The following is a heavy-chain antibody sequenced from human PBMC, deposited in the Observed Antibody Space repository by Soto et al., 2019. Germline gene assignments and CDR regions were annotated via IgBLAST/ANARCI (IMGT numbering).Heavy chain of an antibody. V-gene: IGHV4-39*01. J-gene: IGHJ5*02. CDR2: IYYSGST. CDR3: ARSPLGKFGEGGMWFDP. CDR1: GGSISSSSYY. Sequence: SETLSLTCTVSGGSISSSSYYWGWIRQPPGKGLEWIGSIYYSGSTYYNPSLKSRVTISVDTSKNQFSLKLSSVTAADTAVYFCARSPLGKFGEGGMWFDPWGQGTLVTVSS. D-gene: IGHD3-3*01.